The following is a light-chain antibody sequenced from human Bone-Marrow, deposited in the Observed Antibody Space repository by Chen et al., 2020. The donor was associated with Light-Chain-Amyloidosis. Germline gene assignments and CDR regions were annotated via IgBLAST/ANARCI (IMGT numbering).Light chain of an antibody. J-gene: IGLJ3*02. CDR1: SSDVGSYNL. CDR3: CSYAGSSTWV. V-gene: IGLV2-23*01. Sequence: QSALTQPASVSGSPGQSITISCTGTSSDVGSYNLVSWYQQHPGKAPKLMIYEGSKRPSGVSNRCSGSRAGNTASLTSSGLQAEDEADYYCCSYAGSSTWVVGGGTKLTVL. CDR2: EGS.